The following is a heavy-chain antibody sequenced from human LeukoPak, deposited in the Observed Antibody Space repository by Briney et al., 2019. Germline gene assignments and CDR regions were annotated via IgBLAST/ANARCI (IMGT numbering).Heavy chain of an antibody. CDR1: GGSISSSSYY. CDR3: AREIFGYPYYYYYMDV. J-gene: IGHJ6*03. CDR2: IYYSGST. D-gene: IGHD5-12*01. V-gene: IGHV4-39*07. Sequence: SETLSLTCIVSGGSISSSSYYWGWIRQPPGKGLEWIGSIYYSGSTYYNPSLKSRVTIPVDTSKNQFSLKLSSVTAADTAVYYCAREIFGYPYYYYYMDVWGKGTTVTVSS.